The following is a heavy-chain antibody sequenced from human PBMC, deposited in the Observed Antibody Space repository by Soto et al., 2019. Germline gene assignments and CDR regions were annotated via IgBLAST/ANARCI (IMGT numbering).Heavy chain of an antibody. CDR2: ISAYNGNT. J-gene: IGHJ6*02. CDR1: GYTFTSYG. CDR3: ARDHDSWLYHGMDA. D-gene: IGHD6-19*01. V-gene: IGHV1-18*04. Sequence: ASVKVSCKASGYTFTSYGISWVRQAPGQGLEWMGWISAYNGNTNYAQKLQGRVTMTTDTSTSTAYMELRSLRSDDTAVYYCARDHDSWLYHGMDAWGQGTTVTVSS.